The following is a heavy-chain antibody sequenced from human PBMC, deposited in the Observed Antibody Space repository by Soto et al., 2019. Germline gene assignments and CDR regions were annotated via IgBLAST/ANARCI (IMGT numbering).Heavy chain of an antibody. CDR3: ARDQQWLVFDY. CDR1: GFTFSSYA. J-gene: IGHJ4*02. Sequence: QVQLVESGGGVVQPGRSLRLSCAASGFTFSSYAMHWVRQAPGKGLVWVAVISYDGSNKYYADSVKGRFTISRDNSKNTLYLQMNSLRAEDTAVYYCARDQQWLVFDYWGQGTLVTVSS. CDR2: ISYDGSNK. V-gene: IGHV3-30-3*01. D-gene: IGHD6-19*01.